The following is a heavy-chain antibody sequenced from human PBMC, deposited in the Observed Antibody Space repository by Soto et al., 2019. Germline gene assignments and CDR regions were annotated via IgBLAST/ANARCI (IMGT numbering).Heavy chain of an antibody. CDR1: GFTFTRYS. Sequence: GGSLRLSCAASGFTFTRYSMNWVRQAPGKGLEWVSSISSTTNYIYYGDSMKGRFTISRDNAKNSLYLEMNSLRAEDTAVYYCARESEDLTSNFDYWGQGTMVTAPQ. CDR3: ARESEDLTSNFDY. CDR2: ISSTTNYI. V-gene: IGHV3-21*06. J-gene: IGHJ4*02.